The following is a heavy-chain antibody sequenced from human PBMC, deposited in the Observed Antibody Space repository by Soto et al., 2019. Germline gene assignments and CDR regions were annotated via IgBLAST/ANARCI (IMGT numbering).Heavy chain of an antibody. Sequence: QVQLVQSGAEMKKPGSSVKVSCKASGGTFSSYAISWVRQAPGQGLEWMGGIIPIFGTANYAQKFQGRVTITADKSTSTAYMELSSLRSEDTAVYYCAREISPTMTLNYYYYGMDVWGQGTTVTVSS. J-gene: IGHJ6*02. CDR3: AREISPTMTLNYYYYGMDV. D-gene: IGHD3-22*01. V-gene: IGHV1-69*06. CDR1: GGTFSSYA. CDR2: IIPIFGTA.